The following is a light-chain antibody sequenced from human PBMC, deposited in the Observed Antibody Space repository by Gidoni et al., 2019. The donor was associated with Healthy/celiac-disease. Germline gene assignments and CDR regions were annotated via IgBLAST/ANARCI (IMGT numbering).Light chain of an antibody. CDR3: QQYNNWPPTT. CDR2: GAS. Sequence: EIVMTQSPATLSVSPGERATLSCRASQSVSSNLAWYQQTPGQAPRLLIYGASTRATGIPARFSGSGSGTEFTLTISSLQSEDFAVYDCQQYNNWPPTTFGPXTKLEIK. V-gene: IGKV3-15*01. CDR1: QSVSSN. J-gene: IGKJ2*01.